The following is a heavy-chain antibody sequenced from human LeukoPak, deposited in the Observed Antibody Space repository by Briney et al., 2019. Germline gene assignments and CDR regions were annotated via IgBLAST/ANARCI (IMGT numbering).Heavy chain of an antibody. J-gene: IGHJ4*02. V-gene: IGHV4-39*01. CDR2: VYYSGSA. D-gene: IGHD3-10*01. CDR3: ARHGGDASASSKFDY. CDR1: GDSITNTNYY. Sequence: SETLSLTCTVSGDSITNTNYYWGWIRRPPGKGLEWIGSVYYSGSALHNPSLQSRVTLSVDTSKNQFSLKLISVTAADTAEYHCARHGGDASASSKFDYWGQGTPLIVSS.